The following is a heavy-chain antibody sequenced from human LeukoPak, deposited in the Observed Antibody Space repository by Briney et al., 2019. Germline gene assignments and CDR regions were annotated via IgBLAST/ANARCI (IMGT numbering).Heavy chain of an antibody. J-gene: IGHJ4*02. CDR2: MSNSGENT. V-gene: IGHV3-33*05. D-gene: IGHD6-13*01. CDR3: ARGGYDSSWYWAH. Sequence: GGSLRLSCAASGFTFSSYSMQWVRQTPGKGLEWVGIMSNSGENTFYGEAVKGRFTISRDNAKDSLFLQMNSLRAEDTAVYYCARGGYDSSWYWAHWGQGTLVTVSS. CDR1: GFTFSSYS.